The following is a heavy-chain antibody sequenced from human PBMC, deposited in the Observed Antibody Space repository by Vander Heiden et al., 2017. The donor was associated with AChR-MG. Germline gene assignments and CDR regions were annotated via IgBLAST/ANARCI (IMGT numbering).Heavy chain of an antibody. V-gene: IGHV1-24*01. Sequence: QVQLVQSGAEVKKPGASVKVSCKVSGYTLTELSMHWVRKAPGKGLEWMGGFDPEDGETIYAQKFQGRVTMTEDTSTDTAYMELSSLRSEDTAVYYCATPASMVRGVLSSRNYYYYYGMDVWGQGTTVTVSS. J-gene: IGHJ6*02. CDR2: FDPEDGET. CDR3: ATPASMVRGVLSSRNYYYYYGMDV. D-gene: IGHD3-10*01. CDR1: GYTLTELS.